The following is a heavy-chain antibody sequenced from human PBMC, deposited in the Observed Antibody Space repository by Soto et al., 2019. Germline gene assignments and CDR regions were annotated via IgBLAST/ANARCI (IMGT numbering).Heavy chain of an antibody. CDR1: GFTFSSYW. CDR2: IKQDGSEK. J-gene: IGHJ6*02. CDR3: AREVGYCSSNSCYRYGMAV. Sequence: EVQLVESGGGLVQPGGSLRLSCAASGFTFSSYWMSWVRQAPGKGLEWVANIKQDGSEKYYVDSVKGRFTISRDKDKKSLYLQMNRLRAEDTAVYYCAREVGYCSSNSCYRYGMAVWGQGTTVTVSS. D-gene: IGHD2-2*01. V-gene: IGHV3-7*05.